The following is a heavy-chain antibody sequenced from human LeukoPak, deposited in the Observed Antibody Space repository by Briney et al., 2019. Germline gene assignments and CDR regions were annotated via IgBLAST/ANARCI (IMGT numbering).Heavy chain of an antibody. CDR2: IWYDGSNK. CDR3: ASGPYGSGSYYVY. V-gene: IGHV3-33*01. CDR1: GFTFSSYG. D-gene: IGHD3-10*01. J-gene: IGHJ4*02. Sequence: GRSLRLSCAASGFTFSSYGMHWVRQAPGKGLEWVAVIWYDGSNKYYADSAKGRFTISRDNSKNTLYLQMNSLRAEDTAVYYCASGPYGSGSYYVYWGQGTLVTVSS.